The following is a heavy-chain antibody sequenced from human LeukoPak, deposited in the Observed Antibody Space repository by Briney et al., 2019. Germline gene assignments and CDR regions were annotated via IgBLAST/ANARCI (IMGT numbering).Heavy chain of an antibody. CDR1: GFTFSSYW. CDR2: IKKDGSEK. J-gene: IGHJ4*02. CDR3: ARGVGNFRYYFDY. D-gene: IGHD2/OR15-2a*01. V-gene: IGHV3-7*01. Sequence: GGSLRLSCAASGFTFSSYWMSWVRQAPGKGLEWVANIKKDGSEKYYVDSVKGRFTISRDNAKNSLYLQMNSLRAEDTAVYYCARGVGNFRYYFDYWGRGTLVTVSS.